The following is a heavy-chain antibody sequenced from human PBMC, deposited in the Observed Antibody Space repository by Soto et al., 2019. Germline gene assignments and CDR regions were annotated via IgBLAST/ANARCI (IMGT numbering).Heavy chain of an antibody. D-gene: IGHD3-10*01. V-gene: IGHV3-7*01. CDR3: VTSGGSGRSGSYEVFDI. Sequence: GGSLRLSCAASGFSFSGYWMSWVRQAPGKGLEWLANIKEDGSEISYVDSVKGRFTISRDNSKDSLYLQMSGLRAEDTAVYYCVTSGGSGRSGSYEVFDIWGQGTMVTVSS. J-gene: IGHJ3*02. CDR1: GFSFSGYW. CDR2: IKEDGSEI.